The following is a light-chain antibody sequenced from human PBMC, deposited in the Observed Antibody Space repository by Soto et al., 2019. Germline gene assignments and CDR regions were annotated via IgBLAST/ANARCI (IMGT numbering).Light chain of an antibody. V-gene: IGKV4-1*01. CDR3: HQYDSSPCT. CDR2: WAS. CDR1: HSTLSSSNNNKY. J-gene: IGKJ1*01. Sequence: DIVRTQSPHSLSLPLWETATINFKSSHSTLSSSNNNKYLGWYQQKPGQPPKLLIYWASTRQSGVPERFTGSGSGTDFSLTISSLQAGDVAVYYCHQYDSSPCTFGQGTKLDIK.